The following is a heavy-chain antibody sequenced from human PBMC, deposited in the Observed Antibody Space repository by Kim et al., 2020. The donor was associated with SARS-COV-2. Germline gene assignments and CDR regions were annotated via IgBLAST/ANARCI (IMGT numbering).Heavy chain of an antibody. D-gene: IGHD3-22*01. V-gene: IGHV3-74*01. CDR1: GFTFSDYS. CDR2: IHNDGGVT. J-gene: IGHJ4*02. CDR3: TTLTVVTGRPNY. Sequence: GGSLRLSCAASGFTFSDYSMHWVRQAPGKGLVWVSNIHNDGGVTTYADSVKGRFTISRDNAKNTVYLQMNSLRAEDTAVYYCTTLTVVTGRPNYWGQGTLVTVSS.